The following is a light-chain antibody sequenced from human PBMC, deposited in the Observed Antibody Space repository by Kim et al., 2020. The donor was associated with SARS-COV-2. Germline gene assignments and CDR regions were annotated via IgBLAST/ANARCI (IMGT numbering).Light chain of an antibody. CDR1: SSDVGGYNY. J-gene: IGLJ1*01. Sequence: GASGTISCTGTSSDVGGYNYVSWYQHHPGKAPKLMIYEVTKRPSGVPDRFSGSESGNTASLTVSGLQAEDEADYYCGSYVGNNNFVFGTGTKVTVL. CDR2: EVT. CDR3: GSYVGNNNFV. V-gene: IGLV2-8*01.